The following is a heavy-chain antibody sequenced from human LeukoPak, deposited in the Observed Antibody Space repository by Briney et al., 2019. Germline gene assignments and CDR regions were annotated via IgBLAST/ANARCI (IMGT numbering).Heavy chain of an antibody. D-gene: IGHD3-3*01. V-gene: IGHV4-4*07. CDR3: ARVPFFVNAFDI. J-gene: IGHJ3*02. Sequence: KSSETLSLTCTVSGYSISSGYYWGWIRQPAGKGLEWIGRIYTSGSTNYNPSLKSRVTMSVDTSKNQFSLKLSSVTAADTAVYYCARVPFFVNAFDIWGQGTMVTVSS. CDR2: IYTSGST. CDR1: GYSISSGYY.